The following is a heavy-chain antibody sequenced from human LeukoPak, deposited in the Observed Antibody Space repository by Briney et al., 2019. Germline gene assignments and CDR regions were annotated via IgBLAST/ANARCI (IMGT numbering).Heavy chain of an antibody. CDR1: AFSLSTSGMR. V-gene: IGHV2-70*04. CDR3: ARLYYDSSGSRDAFDI. Sequence: SGPTLVNPRQTLTLSCTFSAFSLSTSGMRVSWIRHPPGQAMEWLARIDWDDDKFYSTSLKTRLTISKDTSKNLVVLTMTNMDPVDTATYYCARLYYDSSGSRDAFDIWGQGTMVTVSS. J-gene: IGHJ3*02. D-gene: IGHD3-22*01. CDR2: IDWDDDK.